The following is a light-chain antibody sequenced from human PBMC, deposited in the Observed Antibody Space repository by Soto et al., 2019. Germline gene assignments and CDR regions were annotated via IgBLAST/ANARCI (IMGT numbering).Light chain of an antibody. J-gene: IGLJ1*01. CDR2: EVS. V-gene: IGLV2-14*01. CDR3: NSYTTSDTYV. Sequence: QLVLTQPASVSGSPGQSITISCTGTSSDVGAYNYVSWYQQHPGTAPKLMIYEVSNRPSGVSDRFSGSKSGNTASLTISGLQAEDEADYYCNSYTTSDTYVFGTGTKVTVL. CDR1: SSDVGAYNY.